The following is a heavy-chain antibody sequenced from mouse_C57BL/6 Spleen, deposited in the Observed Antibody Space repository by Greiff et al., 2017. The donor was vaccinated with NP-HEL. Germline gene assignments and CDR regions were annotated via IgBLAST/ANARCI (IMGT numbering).Heavy chain of an antibody. CDR2: IDPNSGGT. V-gene: IGHV1-72*01. CDR3: ASSIYDGYYDYYAMDY. D-gene: IGHD2-3*01. CDR1: GYTFTSYW. Sequence: QVQLKESGAELVKPGASVKLSCKASGYTFTSYWMHWVKQRPGRGLEWIGRIDPNSGGTKYNEKFKSKATLTVDKPSSTAYMQLSSLTSEDSAVYYCASSIYDGYYDYYAMDYWGQGTSVTVSS. J-gene: IGHJ4*01.